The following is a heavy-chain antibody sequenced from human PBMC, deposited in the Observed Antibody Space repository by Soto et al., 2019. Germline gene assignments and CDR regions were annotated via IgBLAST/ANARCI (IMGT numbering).Heavy chain of an antibody. D-gene: IGHD6-6*01. CDR3: ASVAARFYCGMDV. CDR2: IKQDGSEK. Sequence: GGSLRLSCAASGFTFSSYWMSWVRQAPGKGLEWVANIKQDGSEKYYVDSVKGRFTISRDNAKNSLYLQMNSLRAEDMAVYYCASVAARFYCGMDVWGQGTTVTVSS. V-gene: IGHV3-7*01. J-gene: IGHJ6*02. CDR1: GFTFSSYW.